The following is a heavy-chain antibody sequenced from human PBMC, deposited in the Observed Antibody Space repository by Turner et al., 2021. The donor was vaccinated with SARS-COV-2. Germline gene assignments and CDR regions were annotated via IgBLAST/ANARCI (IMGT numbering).Heavy chain of an antibody. V-gene: IGHV3-23*01. CDR2: LSGSGDST. CDR1: GFTFSNYA. CDR3: AKVGGWELRRKWFFDL. Sequence: EVQLLESGGGLVQPRGSLRLSCAASGFTFSNYAMSWVRQAPGKGLEWVSFLSGSGDSTYHADSVKGRFTISRDNSKNTLYLQMNSLRAEDTAVYYCAKVGGWELRRKWFFDLWGRGTLVSVSS. D-gene: IGHD1-26*01. J-gene: IGHJ2*01.